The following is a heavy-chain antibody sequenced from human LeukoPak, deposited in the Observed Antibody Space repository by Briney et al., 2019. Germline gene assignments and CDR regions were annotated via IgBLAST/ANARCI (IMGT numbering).Heavy chain of an antibody. D-gene: IGHD3-9*01. CDR2: INHSGST. Sequence: PSETLSLTCAVYGGSFSGYYWSWIRQPPGKGLEWIGEINHSGSTNYNPSLKSRVTISVDTSKNQFSLKLSSVTAADTAVYYCARAPGWGFFRYFDWLLYFDYWGQGTLVTVSS. V-gene: IGHV4-34*01. CDR1: GGSFSGYY. J-gene: IGHJ4*02. CDR3: ARAPGWGFFRYFDWLLYFDY.